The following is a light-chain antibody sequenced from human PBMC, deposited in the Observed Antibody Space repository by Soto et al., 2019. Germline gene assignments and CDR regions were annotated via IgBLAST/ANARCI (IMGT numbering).Light chain of an antibody. V-gene: IGKV3-11*01. CDR2: DAS. Sequence: EIVLTQSPATLSLSPGEGATLSCRASQSVGSYLAWYQQKLGQAPRLLIYDASKRATGIPARFSGSGSGTVFTLTINRLEPEDFAVYYCQQRNYWPITFCQGTRLEIK. CDR3: QQRNYWPIT. J-gene: IGKJ5*01. CDR1: QSVGSY.